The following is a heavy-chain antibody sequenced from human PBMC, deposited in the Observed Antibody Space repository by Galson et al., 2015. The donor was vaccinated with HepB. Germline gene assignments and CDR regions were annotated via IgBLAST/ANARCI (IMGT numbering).Heavy chain of an antibody. J-gene: IGHJ3*02. CDR3: ARDDYGDYVDAFDI. D-gene: IGHD4-17*01. CDR1: GFTFSSYS. Sequence: SLRLSCAASGFTFSSYSMNWVRQAPGKGLEWVSSISSSSSYIYYADSVKGRFTISRDNAKNSLYRQMNSLRAEDTAVYYCARDDYGDYVDAFDIWGQGTMVTVSS. CDR2: ISSSSSYI. V-gene: IGHV3-21*01.